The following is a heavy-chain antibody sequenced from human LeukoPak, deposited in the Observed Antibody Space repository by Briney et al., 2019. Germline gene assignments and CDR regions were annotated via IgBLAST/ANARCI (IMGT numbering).Heavy chain of an antibody. J-gene: IGHJ4*02. D-gene: IGHD2-2*01. CDR2: FNPNSGGT. CDR1: GYTFTDYY. CDR3: ARGGLSSTSRFIDY. Sequence: ASVKVSCKASGYTFTDYYMQWVRQAPGQGLEWMGWFNPNSGGTNYAQKFQGRVTMTRDTSISTAYMELSRLRSDDTAVYYCARGGLSSTSRFIDYWGQGTLVTVSS. V-gene: IGHV1-2*02.